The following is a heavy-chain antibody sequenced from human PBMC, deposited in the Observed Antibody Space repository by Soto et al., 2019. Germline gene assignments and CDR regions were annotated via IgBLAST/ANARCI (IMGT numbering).Heavy chain of an antibody. V-gene: IGHV4-59*01. CDR1: GASINSYY. CDR2: IYYSGRT. Sequence: QVQLQESGPGLVKPSETLSLTCTVSGASINSYYWSWIRQPPGKGLEWIGYIYYSGRTNYSPSLKSRVTISVDTSRNQFSLKLSSVTAADTAVYYCAASRGYCSGGSCYAWVFDSWGQGPLVTVSS. D-gene: IGHD2-15*01. CDR3: AASRGYCSGGSCYAWVFDS. J-gene: IGHJ4*02.